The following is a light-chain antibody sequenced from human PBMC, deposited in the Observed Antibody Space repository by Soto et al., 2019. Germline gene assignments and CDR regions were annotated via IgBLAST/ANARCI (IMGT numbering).Light chain of an antibody. CDR3: QHYDTSSYT. V-gene: IGKV3-20*01. J-gene: IGKJ2*01. Sequence: EVVLTQSPGTLSLSPGERATLSCRPSQSVSGTYLTWYQQRPGQAPRRLIFGASSRASDTPDRFSGSGSGTDFTLTISRLKPEDFAVYYCQHYDTSSYTFGQGTKVEIK. CDR1: QSVSGTY. CDR2: GAS.